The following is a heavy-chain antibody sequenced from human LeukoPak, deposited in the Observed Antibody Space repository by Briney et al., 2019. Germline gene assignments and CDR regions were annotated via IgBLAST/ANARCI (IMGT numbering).Heavy chain of an antibody. CDR1: GGTFSSYT. CDR3: ARDVAEDAFDI. J-gene: IGHJ3*02. Sequence: VASVKVSCKASGGTFSSYTISWVRQAPGQGLEWMGRIIPILGIANYAQKIQGRVTITADKSTSTAYMELSSLRSEDTAVYYCARDVAEDAFDIWGQGTMVTVSS. D-gene: IGHD1-14*01. CDR2: IIPILGIA. V-gene: IGHV1-69*04.